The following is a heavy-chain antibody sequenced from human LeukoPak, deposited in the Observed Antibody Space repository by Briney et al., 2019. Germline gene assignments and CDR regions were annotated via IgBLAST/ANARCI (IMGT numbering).Heavy chain of an antibody. CDR2: TYYSGST. CDR3: ATIDKVEATIDY. CDR1: GGSVSSGSYY. D-gene: IGHD1-26*01. J-gene: IGHJ4*02. Sequence: SETLSLTCTVSGGSVSSGSYYWSWIRQPPGKGLEWIGYTYYSGSTNYNPSLKSRVTISVDTSKNQFSLKLSSVTAADTAVYYCATIDKVEATIDYWGQGTLVTVSS. V-gene: IGHV4-61*01.